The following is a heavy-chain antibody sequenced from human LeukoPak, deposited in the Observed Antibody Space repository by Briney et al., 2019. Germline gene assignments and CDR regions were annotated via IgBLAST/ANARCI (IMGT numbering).Heavy chain of an antibody. CDR3: AKRGDGSTKGLDY. J-gene: IGHJ4*02. CDR1: GFTFSDYD. D-gene: IGHD3-10*01. CDR2: ISYDGSNI. Sequence: GGSLRLSCAASGFTFSDYDMHWVRQAPGKGLERVAIISYDGSNIYNADSVKGRFTISRDNSKNTLYLQMNSLKSEDTAVYYCAKRGDGSTKGLDYWGQGSLVTVSP. V-gene: IGHV3-30-3*01.